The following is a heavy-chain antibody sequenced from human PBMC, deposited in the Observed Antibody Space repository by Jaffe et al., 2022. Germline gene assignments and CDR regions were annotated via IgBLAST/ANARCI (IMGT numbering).Heavy chain of an antibody. V-gene: IGHV3-9*01. J-gene: IGHJ4*02. CDR3: AKVRSTVTKVAKPAAFDY. Sequence: EVQLVESGGGLVQPGRSLRLSCAASGFTFDDYAMHWVRQAPGKGLEWVSGISWNSGSIGYADSVKGRFTISRDNAKNSLYLQMNSLRAEDTALYYCAKVRSTVTKVAKPAAFDYWGQGTLVTVSS. D-gene: IGHD4-17*01. CDR2: ISWNSGSI. CDR1: GFTFDDYA.